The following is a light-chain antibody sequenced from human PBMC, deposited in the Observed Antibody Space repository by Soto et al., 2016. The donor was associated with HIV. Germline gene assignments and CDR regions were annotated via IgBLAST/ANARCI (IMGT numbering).Light chain of an antibody. CDR1: QSISSW. J-gene: IGKJ4*01. V-gene: IGKV1-5*03. Sequence: DIQMTQSPSTLSASVGDRVTITCRASQSISSWVAWYQQKPGKAPNLLIYKASNLESGVPSRFSGSGSGTEFTLTISSLQPDDFATYFCQQYKNYPLTFGEGPRWRSN. CDR3: QQYKNYPLT. CDR2: KAS.